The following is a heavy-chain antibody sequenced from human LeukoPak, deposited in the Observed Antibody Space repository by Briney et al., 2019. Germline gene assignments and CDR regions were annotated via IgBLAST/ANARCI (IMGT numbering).Heavy chain of an antibody. CDR3: ASRVVTSFDY. J-gene: IGHJ4*02. CDR1: GFTFSSYA. CDR2: IRYDGSNK. V-gene: IGHV3-30*04. D-gene: IGHD3-3*01. Sequence: GRSLRLSCAASGFTFSSYAMHWVRQAPGKGLEWVAFIRYDGSNKYYADSVKGRFTISRDISENTLYLQMNALRAEDTAVYYCASRVVTSFDYWGQGTLVTVSS.